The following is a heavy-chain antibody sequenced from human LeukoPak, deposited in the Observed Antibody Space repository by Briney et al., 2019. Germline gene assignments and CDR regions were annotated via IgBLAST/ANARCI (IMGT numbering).Heavy chain of an antibody. CDR2: ISAYNGNT. D-gene: IGHD2-15*01. V-gene: IGHV1-18*01. CDR3: AREGEVVDAFDI. Sequence: GASVKFSCKASGYTFTNYDINWVRQATGQGLEWMGWISAYNGNTNYAQQLQGRVTMTTDTSTSTAYMELRSLRSDDTAVYYCAREGEVVDAFDIWGQGTMVTVSS. J-gene: IGHJ3*02. CDR1: GYTFTNYD.